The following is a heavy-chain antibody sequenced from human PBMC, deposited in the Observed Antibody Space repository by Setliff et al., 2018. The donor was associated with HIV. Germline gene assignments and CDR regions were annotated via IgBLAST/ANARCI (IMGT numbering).Heavy chain of an antibody. D-gene: IGHD1-26*01. CDR1: GFTFSSYV. CDR3: VRDPIEGYPDYFDY. J-gene: IGHJ4*02. Sequence: PGGSLRLSCAATGFTFSSYVLHWVRQAPGKGLEWVAVMSTGGDIKIYADSVKGRFTISRDNSKNTLFLQRNSLRPEDTATYYCVRDPIEGYPDYFDYWGQGTLVTVSS. CDR2: MSTGGDIK. V-gene: IGHV3-30-3*01.